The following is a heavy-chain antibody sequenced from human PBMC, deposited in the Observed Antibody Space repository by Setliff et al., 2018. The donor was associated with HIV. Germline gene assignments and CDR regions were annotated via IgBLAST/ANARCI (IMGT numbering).Heavy chain of an antibody. CDR3: ARVDDGGGAEIDFDY. Sequence: GASVKVSCKASGYTFTSYGVTWVRQAPGQGLEWMGWISVYNGRTNYAQKFQGRVTMTTDTSTSTAYMELSSLRSEDTAVYFCARVDDGGGAEIDFDYWGQGTLVTVSA. J-gene: IGHJ4*02. V-gene: IGHV1-18*01. CDR2: ISVYNGRT. CDR1: GYTFTSYG. D-gene: IGHD4-17*01.